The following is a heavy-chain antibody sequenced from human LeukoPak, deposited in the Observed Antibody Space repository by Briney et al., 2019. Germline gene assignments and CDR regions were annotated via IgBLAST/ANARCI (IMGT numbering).Heavy chain of an antibody. J-gene: IGHJ1*01. V-gene: IGHV4-59*01. CDR1: GGSISSYS. CDR3: ASWISGNYQYFQH. CDR2: IYYGGST. D-gene: IGHD1-26*01. Sequence: SETLSLTCIVSGGSISSYSCSWIRLPPGKGLEWIGYIYYGGSTNYNPSLKSRVAISVDTSKNQFSLKLSSVTPADTAVYYCASWISGNYQYFQHWGQGTLVTASS.